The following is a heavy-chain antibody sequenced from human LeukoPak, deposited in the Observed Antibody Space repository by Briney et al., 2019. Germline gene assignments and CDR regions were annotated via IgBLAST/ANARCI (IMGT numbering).Heavy chain of an antibody. Sequence: PSETLSLTCTVSGGSINPHYWSWTRQPPGKGLEWIGGIYYTGNTNFNPALKSRVTISVDTSKNQFSLKSQSLTAADTAVYFCARGRTHSDWGQGTLVTVSS. J-gene: IGHJ1*01. CDR3: ARGRTHSD. CDR1: GGSINPHY. V-gene: IGHV4-59*11. CDR2: IYYTGNT. D-gene: IGHD1-7*01.